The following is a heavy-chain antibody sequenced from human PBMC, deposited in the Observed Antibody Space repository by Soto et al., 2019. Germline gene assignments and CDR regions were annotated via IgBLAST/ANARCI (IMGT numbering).Heavy chain of an antibody. CDR3: ARSYCSGGSCPDY. D-gene: IGHD2-15*01. Sequence: QVQLVQSGAEVKKPGASVMISCKASGYTFTDYFMQWVRQAPGQGLEWMGIINPSGGSTSYALKFQGRVTMTRDTSTSTVYMELASLRSEDTAVYYCARSYCSGGSCPDYWGQGTLVTVSS. CDR2: INPSGGST. J-gene: IGHJ4*02. V-gene: IGHV1-46*01. CDR1: GYTFTDYF.